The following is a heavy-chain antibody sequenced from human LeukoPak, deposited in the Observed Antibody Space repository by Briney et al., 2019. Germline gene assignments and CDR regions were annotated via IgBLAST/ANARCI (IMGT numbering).Heavy chain of an antibody. V-gene: IGHV1-46*01. CDR2: INPSGGST. J-gene: IGHJ4*02. CDR1: GYTFTSYY. CDR3: ARVYSSGWYGVDY. D-gene: IGHD6-19*01. Sequence: ASVKVSCKSSGYTFTSYYMHWVRQAPGQGLAWMGIINPSGGSTSYAQKFQGIVTMTRDTSTSTVYMELSSLRSEDTAVYYCARVYSSGWYGVDYWGQGTLVTVSS.